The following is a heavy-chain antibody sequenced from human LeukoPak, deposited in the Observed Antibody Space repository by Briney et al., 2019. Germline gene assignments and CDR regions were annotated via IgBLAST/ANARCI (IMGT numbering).Heavy chain of an antibody. V-gene: IGHV4-30-4*01. Sequence: PSETLSLTCTVSGGSISSGDYYWSWIRQPPGNGLEWIGYIYYSGRTYYNPSLKSRVTISVDTSKNQFSLKLSSVTAADTAVYYCAREYYYDSSGLIDYWGQGTLVTVSS. CDR3: AREYYYDSSGLIDY. CDR1: GGSISSGDYY. D-gene: IGHD3-22*01. CDR2: IYYSGRT. J-gene: IGHJ4*02.